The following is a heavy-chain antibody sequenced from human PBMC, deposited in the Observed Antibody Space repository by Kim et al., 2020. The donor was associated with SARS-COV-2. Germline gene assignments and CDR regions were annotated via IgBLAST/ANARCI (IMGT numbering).Heavy chain of an antibody. CDR3: AKGPGGRTTHFDY. V-gene: IGHV3-23*03. CDR2: IFSGRISP. CDR1: GFTFSSYA. J-gene: IGHJ4*02. Sequence: GGSLRLSCEASGFTFSSYAMGWVRQAPGKGLEWVSIIFSGRISPYYGVSVRGRFTISRDDSKNTLYLQMDSLGAEDTAVYYCAKGPGGRTTHFDYWGQGTLITVSS.